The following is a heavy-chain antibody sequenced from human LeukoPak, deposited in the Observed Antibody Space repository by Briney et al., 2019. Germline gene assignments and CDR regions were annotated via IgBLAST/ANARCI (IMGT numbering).Heavy chain of an antibody. J-gene: IGHJ4*02. Sequence: SETLSLTCTVSGGSISSYYWSWIRQPPGKGLEWIGYIYYSGSTNYNPSLKSRVTISVDTSKNQFSLKLSSVTAADTAVYYCARGEGAVAGSGHFDYWGQGTLVTVSS. D-gene: IGHD6-19*01. V-gene: IGHV4-59*08. CDR2: IYYSGST. CDR3: ARGEGAVAGSGHFDY. CDR1: GGSISSYY.